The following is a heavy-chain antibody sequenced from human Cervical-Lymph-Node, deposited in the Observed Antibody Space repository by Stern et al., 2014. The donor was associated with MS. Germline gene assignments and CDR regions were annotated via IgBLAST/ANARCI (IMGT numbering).Heavy chain of an antibody. CDR2: INPDGTYT. J-gene: IGHJ4*02. CDR1: GFTFSSYW. D-gene: IGHD1-20*01. Sequence: VQLVQSGGGLVQPGGSLRLSCAASGFTFSSYWMYWVRQGPGKGLVWVSRINPDGTYTNHADSVKGRFTVSRDNAKNTLYLHMNSLRAEDTAVYYCARYNWGSKDDCWGQGTLVTFSS. V-gene: IGHV3-74*02. CDR3: ARYNWGSKDDC.